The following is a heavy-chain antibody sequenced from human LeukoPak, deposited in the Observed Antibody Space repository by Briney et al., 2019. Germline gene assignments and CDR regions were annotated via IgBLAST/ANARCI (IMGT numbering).Heavy chain of an antibody. J-gene: IGHJ4*02. D-gene: IGHD3-16*01. CDR1: GFTFSDYY. CDR2: ISTSSSST. CDR3: ASHRGGASAY. Sequence: GGSLRLSCAASGFTFSDYYMSWIRQAPGKGLEWVSYISTSSSSTNYADPVKGRFTISRDNAKNSLFLQMNSLRAEDTAVYYCASHRGGASAYWGQGTLVTVSS. V-gene: IGHV3-11*03.